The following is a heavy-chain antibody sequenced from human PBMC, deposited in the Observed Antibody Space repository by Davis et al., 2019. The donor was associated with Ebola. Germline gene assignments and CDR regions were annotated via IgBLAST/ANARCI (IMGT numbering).Heavy chain of an antibody. V-gene: IGHV1-2*04. CDR2: INPNSGGT. J-gene: IGHJ3*02. CDR1: GYTFTNFY. CDR3: ARVSDSSGYYGAFDI. D-gene: IGHD3-22*01. Sequence: AASVKVSCKTSGYTFTNFYMHWVRQAPGQGLEWMGWINPNSGGTNYAQKFQGWVTMTRDTSINTAYMELSRLRSDDTAVYYCARVSDSSGYYGAFDIWGQGTMVTVSS.